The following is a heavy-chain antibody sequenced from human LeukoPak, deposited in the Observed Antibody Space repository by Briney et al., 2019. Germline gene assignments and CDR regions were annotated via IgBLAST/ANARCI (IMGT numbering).Heavy chain of an antibody. CDR3: ARRVGANDAFDF. CDR1: GYSFTRYW. V-gene: IGHV5-51*01. CDR2: IYPGDSDT. J-gene: IGHJ3*01. Sequence: GESLKISCKGSGYSFTRYWIGWVRQMPGKGLEWMGIIYPGDSDTRYSPSFQGQVTVSVDNSINTAYLQWSSLKASDTAIYYCARRVGANDAFDFWGQGTMVNVFS. D-gene: IGHD1-26*01.